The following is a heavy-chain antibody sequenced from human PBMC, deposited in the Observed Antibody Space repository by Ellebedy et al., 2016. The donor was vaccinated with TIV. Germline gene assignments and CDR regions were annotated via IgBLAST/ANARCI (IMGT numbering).Heavy chain of an antibody. CDR1: GGTFSSYA. CDR3: ARGGEYDFWSGYYTHFDY. D-gene: IGHD3-3*01. Sequence: ASVKVSXKASGGTFSSYAISWVRQAPGQGLEWMGWISAYNGNTNYAQKLQGRVTMTTDTPTSTAYMERRSLRSDDTAVYYCARGGEYDFWSGYYTHFDYWGQGTLVTVSS. CDR2: ISAYNGNT. V-gene: IGHV1-18*01. J-gene: IGHJ4*02.